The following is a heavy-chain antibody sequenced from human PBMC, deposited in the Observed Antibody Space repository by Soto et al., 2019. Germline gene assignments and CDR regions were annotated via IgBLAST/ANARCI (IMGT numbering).Heavy chain of an antibody. V-gene: IGHV3-11*01. D-gene: IGHD3-10*01. CDR3: AREGPRKGTYLFDY. J-gene: IGHJ4*02. CDR2: ISTSGSTI. CDR1: RFTFSDYS. Sequence: QVQLVESGGGLVKPGGSLTLSCAASRFTFSDYSMSWIRQATGRGPEWVSYISTSGSTICYAASVKARFPMSRDNTMSLLYLQMHRLRVEDAAIYYCAREGPRKGTYLFDYWGQGTLVTVSS.